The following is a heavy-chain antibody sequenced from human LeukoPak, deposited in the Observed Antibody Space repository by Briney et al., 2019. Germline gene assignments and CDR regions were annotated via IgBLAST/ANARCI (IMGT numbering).Heavy chain of an antibody. D-gene: IGHD6-25*01. Sequence: PGGPLRLSCSASGFHFATYAMHWVPQAPGKGLEWVAVIFDERNKFVTDPVKGPFTIPRDNFKNPLYLQMNSPRDEDTAIYYCARDPIAAEPDYFDYWGQGTLVTVSS. CDR2: IFDERNK. CDR3: ARDPIAAEPDYFDY. V-gene: IGHV3-30*04. CDR1: GFHFATYA. J-gene: IGHJ4*02.